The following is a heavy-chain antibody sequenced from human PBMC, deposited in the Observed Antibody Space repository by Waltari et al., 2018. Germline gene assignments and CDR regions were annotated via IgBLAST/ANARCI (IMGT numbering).Heavy chain of an antibody. CDR2: IIPIFGTA. V-gene: IGHV1-69*01. J-gene: IGHJ4*02. CDR1: GGTFSSYA. D-gene: IGHD2-2*02. Sequence: QVQLVQSGAEVKKPGSSVKVSCKASGGTFSSYAISWVRQAPGQGLEWMGGIIPIFGTANYAQKFQGRVTITADESTSTAYMELSSLRSEDTAVYYWARLPEIVVVPAAIAGDYWGQGTLVTVSS. CDR3: ARLPEIVVVPAAIAGDY.